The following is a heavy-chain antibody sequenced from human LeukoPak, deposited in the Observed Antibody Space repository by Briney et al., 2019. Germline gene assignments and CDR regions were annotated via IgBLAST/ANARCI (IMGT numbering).Heavy chain of an antibody. CDR1: GFTFSSYA. CDR3: AKVTVRVFGVVIIPWYFDY. J-gene: IGHJ4*02. V-gene: IGHV3-23*01. D-gene: IGHD3-3*01. Sequence: GGSLRLSCAASGFTFSSYAMSWVRQAPGKGLEWVSAISGSGGSTYYADSVKGRFTISRDNSKNTLYLQMNSLRAEDTAVYYCAKVTVRVFGVVIIPWYFDYWGQGTLVTVSS. CDR2: ISGSGGST.